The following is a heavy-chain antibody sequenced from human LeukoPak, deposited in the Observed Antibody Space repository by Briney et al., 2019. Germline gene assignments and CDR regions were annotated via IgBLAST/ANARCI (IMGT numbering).Heavy chain of an antibody. CDR1: GFLFSSFE. Sequence: PGGSLRLSCAASGFLFSSFEVNWVRQAPGKGLEWVSYISSSGSTIYYADSVKGRFTISRDNAKNSLYLQMNSLRAEDTAVYYCARSSRRGRTSGSNGIVWFDPWGQGTLVTVSS. D-gene: IGHD1-1*01. V-gene: IGHV3-48*03. CDR2: ISSSGSTI. J-gene: IGHJ5*02. CDR3: ARSSRRGRTSGSNGIVWFDP.